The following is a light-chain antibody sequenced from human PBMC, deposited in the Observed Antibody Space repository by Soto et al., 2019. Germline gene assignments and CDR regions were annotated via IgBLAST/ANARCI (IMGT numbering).Light chain of an antibody. CDR1: QGXSXX. Sequence: EIVLTQSPATLSLSPGERATLSCRASQGXSXXLAWYQKTPGQAPSLIIYDASNRAXXIPARFSGSGSGTDXXXTIXILXPEDFAVYXCXQRSNWPVTFGGGTKVEIK. CDR2: DAS. CDR3: XQRSNWPVT. J-gene: IGKJ4*01. V-gene: IGKV3-11*01.